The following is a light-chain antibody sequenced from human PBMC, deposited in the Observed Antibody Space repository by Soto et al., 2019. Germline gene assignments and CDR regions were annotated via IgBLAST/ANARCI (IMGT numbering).Light chain of an antibody. CDR2: QDN. J-gene: IGLJ2*01. V-gene: IGLV3-1*01. Sequence: SYELTQLPSVSVSPGQTASITCSGDKLGDKYACWYQQKPGQSPMLVIYQDNKRPSGIPERFSGSNSGNTATLTISGTQAMDEADYYCQAWDSGTEVFGGGTKLTVL. CDR1: KLGDKY. CDR3: QAWDSGTEV.